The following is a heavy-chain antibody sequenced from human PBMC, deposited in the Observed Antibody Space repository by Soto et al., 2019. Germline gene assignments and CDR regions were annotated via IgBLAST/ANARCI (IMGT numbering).Heavy chain of an antibody. Sequence: ASVKVSCKASGYTFTSYDINWVRQATGQGLEWMGWMNPNSGNTGYAQKFQGRVTMTRNTSISTAYMELSSLRSEDTAVYYCARGSPRQVWKQLCFFDYWGQGTLVTVSS. V-gene: IGHV1-8*01. J-gene: IGHJ4*02. CDR3: ARGSPRQVWKQLCFFDY. CDR2: MNPNSGNT. D-gene: IGHD5-18*01. CDR1: GYTFTSYD.